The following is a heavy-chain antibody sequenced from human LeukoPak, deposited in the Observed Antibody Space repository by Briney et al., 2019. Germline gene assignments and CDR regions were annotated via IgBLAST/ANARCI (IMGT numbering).Heavy chain of an antibody. D-gene: IGHD3-22*01. CDR1: GYTLTELS. CDR3: ATVVYYSDSSGYAFDI. V-gene: IGHV1-24*01. J-gene: IGHJ3*02. Sequence: ASVKVSCKVSGYTLTELSMHWVRQAPGKGLEWMGGFDPEDGETIYAQKFQGRVTMTEDTSTDTAYMELSSLRSEDTAVYYCATVVYYSDSSGYAFDIWGQGTMVTVSS. CDR2: FDPEDGET.